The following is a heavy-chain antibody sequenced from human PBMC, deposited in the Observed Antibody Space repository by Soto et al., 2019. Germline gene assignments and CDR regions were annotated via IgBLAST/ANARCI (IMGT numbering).Heavy chain of an antibody. Sequence: QVQLQETGPGLVKPSQTLSLTCTVSGYSISRGGYYWSWIRQFPGRGLEWIGYIFYDGSTDYNPSLKSRISISVDSSKNQFSLRLSSVTAAEEAVYFCAREEMSGYSVADYWGQGPLVTVSS. CDR3: AREEMSGYSVADY. J-gene: IGHJ4*02. D-gene: IGHD3-3*01. V-gene: IGHV4-31*03. CDR1: GYSISRGGYY. CDR2: IFYDGST.